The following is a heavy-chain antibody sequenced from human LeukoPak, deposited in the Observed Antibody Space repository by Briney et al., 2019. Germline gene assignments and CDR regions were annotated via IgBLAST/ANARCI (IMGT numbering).Heavy chain of an antibody. CDR2: IASDGSST. Sequence: GGSLRLSCAASGFTFSSYWMNWVRQAPGRGLVWVSRIASDGSSTTYADSVKGRFSVSRDNAKNTLYLQMNSLRVEDTAVYYCARGRPHGNDYWGQGTLVTVSS. CDR3: ARGRPHGNDY. CDR1: GFTFSSYW. V-gene: IGHV3-74*01. D-gene: IGHD4-23*01. J-gene: IGHJ4*02.